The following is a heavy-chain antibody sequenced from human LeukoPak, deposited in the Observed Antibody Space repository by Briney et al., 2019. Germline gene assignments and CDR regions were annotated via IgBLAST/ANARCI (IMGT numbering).Heavy chain of an antibody. CDR3: AKSLLVGASFDY. V-gene: IGHV3-23*01. Sequence: GGSLRLSCAASGFTFSSYSMNWVRQAPGKGLEWVSAISGSGGSTYYADSVKGRFTISRDNSKNTLYLQMNSLRAEDTAVYYCAKSLLVGASFDYWGQGTLVTVSS. D-gene: IGHD1-26*01. J-gene: IGHJ4*02. CDR1: GFTFSSYS. CDR2: ISGSGGST.